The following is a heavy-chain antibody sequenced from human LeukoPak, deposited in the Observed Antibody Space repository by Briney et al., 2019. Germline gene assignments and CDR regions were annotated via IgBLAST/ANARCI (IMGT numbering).Heavy chain of an antibody. CDR2: INHSGST. D-gene: IGHD2-21*02. V-gene: IGHV4-34*01. CDR3: ARGGHIVVVTANYWYFDL. CDR1: GGSFSGYY. Sequence: SETLSLTCAVYGGSFSGYYWSWIRQPPGKGLEWIGEINHSGSTNYNPSLKSRVTISVDTSKNQFSLKLSSVTAADTAVYYCARGGHIVVVTANYWYFDLWGRGTLVTVPS. J-gene: IGHJ2*01.